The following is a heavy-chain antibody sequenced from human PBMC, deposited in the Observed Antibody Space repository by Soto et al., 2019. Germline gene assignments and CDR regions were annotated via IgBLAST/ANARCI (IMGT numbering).Heavy chain of an antibody. Sequence: GSLRLSCAASGFTFSSYGMHWVRQAPGKGLEWVAVIWYGENNKYYADSVKGRFSISRDNSKNTLSLQMNSLRAEDTAVYYCARAGIDCSGGRCQYYFDYWGEGTLVTVSS. D-gene: IGHD2-15*01. CDR2: IWYGENNK. J-gene: IGHJ4*02. V-gene: IGHV3-33*01. CDR3: ARAGIDCSGGRCQYYFDY. CDR1: GFTFSSYG.